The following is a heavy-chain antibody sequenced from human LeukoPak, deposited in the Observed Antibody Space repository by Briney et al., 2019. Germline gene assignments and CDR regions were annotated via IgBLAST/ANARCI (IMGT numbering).Heavy chain of an antibody. CDR1: GFTFSSYA. V-gene: IGHV3-30*04. J-gene: IGHJ6*04. D-gene: IGHD6-19*01. CDR2: ISHDGSNK. Sequence: GGSLRLSCAASGFTFSSYAMHWVRQAPGKGLEWVAVISHDGSNKYYADSVKGRFTISRDNSKNTQYLQMNSLRAEDTAVYYCARRPAVAATGTNYYGMDVWGKGTTATVSS. CDR3: ARRPAVAATGTNYYGMDV.